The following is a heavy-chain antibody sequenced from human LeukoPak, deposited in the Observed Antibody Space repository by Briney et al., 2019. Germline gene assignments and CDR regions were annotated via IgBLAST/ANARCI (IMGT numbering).Heavy chain of an antibody. V-gene: IGHV4-30-4*01. CDR2: IYDSGST. D-gene: IGHD1-26*01. CDR3: ARVRLGGTDY. CDR1: GGSISSGDYY. J-gene: IGHJ4*02. Sequence: SETLSLTCTVSGGSISSGDYYWSWVRQPPGKGLEWIGYIYDSGSTYYNPSLKSRVAISVDTSKNQFSLKLSSVAAADTAVYYCARVRLGGTDYWGQGTLVTVSS.